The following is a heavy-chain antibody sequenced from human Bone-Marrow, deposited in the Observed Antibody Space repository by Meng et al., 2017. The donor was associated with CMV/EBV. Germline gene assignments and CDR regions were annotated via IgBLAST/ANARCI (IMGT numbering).Heavy chain of an antibody. CDR2: IYYSGST. D-gene: IGHD6-19*01. Sequence: GSLRLSCTVSGGSISSYYWSWIRQPPGKGLEWIGYIYYSGSTNYNPSLKSRVTISVDTSKNQFSLKLSSVTAADTAVYYCARTGYQWLAYFDYWGQGTLVTVSS. J-gene: IGHJ4*02. CDR1: GGSISSYY. V-gene: IGHV4-59*01. CDR3: ARTGYQWLAYFDY.